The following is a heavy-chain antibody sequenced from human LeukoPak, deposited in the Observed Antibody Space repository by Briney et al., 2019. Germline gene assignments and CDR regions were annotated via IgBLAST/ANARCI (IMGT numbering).Heavy chain of an antibody. D-gene: IGHD1-1*01. Sequence: PGGSLRLSCAASGFTFSSYSMNWVRQAPGKGLEWVSSISSSSSYIYYADSVKGRFTISRDNAKNSLYLQMNSLRAEDTAVYYCARAMNVWAAFDIWGQGTMVTVSS. J-gene: IGHJ3*02. CDR2: ISSSSSYI. V-gene: IGHV3-21*01. CDR1: GFTFSSYS. CDR3: ARAMNVWAAFDI.